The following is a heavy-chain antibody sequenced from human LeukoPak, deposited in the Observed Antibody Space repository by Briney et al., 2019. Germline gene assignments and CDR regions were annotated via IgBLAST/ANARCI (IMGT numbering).Heavy chain of an antibody. J-gene: IGHJ3*02. V-gene: IGHV3-7*01. CDR3: ARHYPTMIVVVTVNGAFDI. CDR2: IKQDGSEK. CDR1: GFTFSRYW. D-gene: IGHD3-22*01. Sequence: GGSLRLSCAASGFTFSRYWMTWVRQAPGKGLEWVANIKQDGSEKYYVDSVKGRFTISRDNAKNSLYLQMNSLRAEDTAVYYCARHYPTMIVVVTVNGAFDIWGQGTMVTVSS.